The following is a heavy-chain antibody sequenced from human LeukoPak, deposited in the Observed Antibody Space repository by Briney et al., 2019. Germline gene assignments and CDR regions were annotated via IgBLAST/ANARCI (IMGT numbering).Heavy chain of an antibody. CDR3: ARDGYGLDV. J-gene: IGHJ6*02. CDR2: ISTDSSYT. Sequence: GGSLRLSCASSTFTVSSNYMSWVRQAPGKGLEWVSYISTDSSYTNYADSVRGRFTISRGNAKNALYLQMNSLRDEDTAVYYCARDGYGLDVWGQGTTVTVSS. CDR1: TFTVSSNY. V-gene: IGHV3-11*05.